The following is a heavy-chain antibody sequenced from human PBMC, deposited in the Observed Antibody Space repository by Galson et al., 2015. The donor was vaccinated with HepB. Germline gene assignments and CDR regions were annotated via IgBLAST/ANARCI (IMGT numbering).Heavy chain of an antibody. CDR3: ATLPVDYLDY. CDR2: IRSDGGNK. Sequence: SLRLSCAASGFTFRNYGMHWVRQAPGKGLEWVTFIRSDGGNKYYADSVDGRFTISRDNSKNTLFLQMNSLIPEDTAVYYCATLPVDYLDYWGQGTLVTVSA. V-gene: IGHV3-30*02. J-gene: IGHJ4*02. CDR1: GFTFRNYG. D-gene: IGHD2-21*01.